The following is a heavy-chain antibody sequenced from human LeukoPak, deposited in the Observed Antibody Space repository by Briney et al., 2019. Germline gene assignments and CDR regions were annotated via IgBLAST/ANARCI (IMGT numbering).Heavy chain of an antibody. Sequence: GGSLRLSCAASGFTFSSFDMHWVRHATGKGLEWVSGISWNSGSIGYADSVKGRFTISRDNAKNSLYLQMNSLRAEDTALYYCAKDISVAGTRFFDYWGQGTLVTVSS. V-gene: IGHV3-9*01. CDR3: AKDISVAGTRFFDY. CDR1: GFTFSSFD. J-gene: IGHJ4*02. D-gene: IGHD6-19*01. CDR2: ISWNSGSI.